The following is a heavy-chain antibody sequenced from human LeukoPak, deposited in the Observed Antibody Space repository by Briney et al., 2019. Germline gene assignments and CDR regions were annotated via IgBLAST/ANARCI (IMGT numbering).Heavy chain of an antibody. J-gene: IGHJ4*02. D-gene: IGHD3-3*01. CDR1: GGSFSGYY. V-gene: IGHV4-34*01. Sequence: SETLSLTCAVYGGSFSGYYWSWIRQPPGKGLEWIGEINHSGSTNYNPSPESRVTISVDTSKNQFSLKLSSVTAADTAVYYCASPPRDFWSGNYYFDYWGQGTLVTVSS. CDR2: INHSGST. CDR3: ASPPRDFWSGNYYFDY.